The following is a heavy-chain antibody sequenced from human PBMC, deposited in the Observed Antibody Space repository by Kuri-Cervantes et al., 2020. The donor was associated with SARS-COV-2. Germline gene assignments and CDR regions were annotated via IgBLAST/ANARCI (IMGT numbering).Heavy chain of an antibody. CDR3: ARELGGGSV. J-gene: IGHJ4*02. V-gene: IGHV3-21*01. CDR2: ISSSSSYI. CDR1: GFTFSSYS. Sequence: GESLKISCAASGFTFSSYSMNWVRQAPGKGLEWVSSISSSSSYIYYADSVKGRFTISRGNAKNSLYLQMNSLRAEDTAVYYCARELGGGSVWGQGTLVTVSS. D-gene: IGHD2-15*01.